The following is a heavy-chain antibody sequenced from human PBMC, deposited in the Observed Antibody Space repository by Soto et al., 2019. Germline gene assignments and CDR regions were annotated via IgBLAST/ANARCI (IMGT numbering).Heavy chain of an antibody. CDR1: GGSISSGGYY. V-gene: IGHV4-31*03. CDR2: IYYSGST. D-gene: IGHD2-2*01. Sequence: SETLSLTCTVSGGSISSGGYYWSWIRQHPGKGLEWIGYIYYSGSTYYNPSLKSRVTISVDTSKNQFSLKLSSVTAADTAVYYCARRGRDIVVVPAEYGGYYYGMDVWGQGATVTVSS. CDR3: ARRGRDIVVVPAEYGGYYYGMDV. J-gene: IGHJ6*02.